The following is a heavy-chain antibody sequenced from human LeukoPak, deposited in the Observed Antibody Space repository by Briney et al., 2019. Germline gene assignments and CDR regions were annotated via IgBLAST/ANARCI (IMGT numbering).Heavy chain of an antibody. D-gene: IGHD1-26*01. CDR3: ATGSDPVVGAVFDY. CDR1: GYTFTGYY. J-gene: IGHJ4*02. Sequence: ASVKVSCKASGYTFTGYYMHWVRQAPGQGLEWMGWINPNSGGTNYAQKFQGRVTMTEDTSTDTAYMELSSLRSEDTAVYYCATGSDPVVGAVFDYWGQGTLVTVSS. CDR2: INPNSGGT. V-gene: IGHV1-2*02.